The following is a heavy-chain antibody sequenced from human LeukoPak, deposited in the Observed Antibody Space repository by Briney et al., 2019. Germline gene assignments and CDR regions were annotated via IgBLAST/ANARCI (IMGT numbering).Heavy chain of an antibody. CDR1: GFTFGTST. CDR3: AAERYEGHCCWFDP. CDR2: IVVSSGYR. D-gene: IGHD1-14*01. V-gene: IGHV1-58*02. Sequence: ASVKVSCKTSGFTFGTSTMKWVRQAPGQGLEWIGWIVVSSGYREYAQKLQGRVTITTDMSTSTSYLELRSLEFEDTAVYYCAAERYEGHCCWFDPWGQGTLVTVSS. J-gene: IGHJ5*02.